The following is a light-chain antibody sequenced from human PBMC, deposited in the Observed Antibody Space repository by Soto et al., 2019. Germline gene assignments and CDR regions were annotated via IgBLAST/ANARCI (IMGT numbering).Light chain of an antibody. CDR2: EVS. Sequence: QSALTQPASVSGSPGQWITISCTGTSSDVGGYNYVSWYQQHPGKAPKLLIYEVSNRPSGVSNRFSGSKSGSTASLTISGLQAEDEADYYCSSYTGSNTVIFGGGTKLTVL. J-gene: IGLJ2*01. V-gene: IGLV2-14*01. CDR1: SSDVGGYNY. CDR3: SSYTGSNTVI.